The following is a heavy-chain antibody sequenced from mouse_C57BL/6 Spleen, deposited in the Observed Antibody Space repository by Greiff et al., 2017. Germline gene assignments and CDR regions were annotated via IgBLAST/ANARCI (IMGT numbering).Heavy chain of an antibody. V-gene: IGHV6-3*01. CDR2: IRLKSDNYAT. D-gene: IGHD2-2*01. CDR1: GFTFSNYW. J-gene: IGHJ3*01. CDR3: TVSTMVTAPFAY. Sequence: EVQRVESGGGLVQPGGSMKLSCVASGFTFSNYWMNWVRQSPEKGLEWVAQIRLKSDNYATHYAESVKGRFTISRDDSKSSVYLQMNNLRAEDTGIYYCTVSTMVTAPFAYWGQGTLVTVSA.